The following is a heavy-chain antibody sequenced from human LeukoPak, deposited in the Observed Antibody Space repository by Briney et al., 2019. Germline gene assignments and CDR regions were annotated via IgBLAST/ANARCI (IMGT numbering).Heavy chain of an antibody. CDR1: GFTFSSYS. Sequence: EGSLRLSCAASGFTFSSYSMNWVRQAPGKGLEWVSYISSSRTIYYADSVKGRFTISRDNAKNSLYLQMNSLRAEDTAVYYCARDLGSHPSTIFGVVGYYMDVWGKGTTVTVSS. V-gene: IGHV3-48*01. J-gene: IGHJ6*03. CDR3: ARDLGSHPSTIFGVVGYYMDV. CDR2: ISSSRTI. D-gene: IGHD3-3*01.